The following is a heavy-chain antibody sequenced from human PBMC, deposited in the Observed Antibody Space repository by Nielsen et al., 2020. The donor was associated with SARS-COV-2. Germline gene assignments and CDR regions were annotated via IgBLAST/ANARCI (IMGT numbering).Heavy chain of an antibody. CDR3: ASGSGDSLAFDI. V-gene: IGHV3-66*01. CDR2: IYSGGST. D-gene: IGHD1-26*01. Sequence: GESLKISCAASGFTVSSNYMSWVRQAPGKGLEWVSVIYSGGSTYYADSVKGRFTISRDNSKNTLYLQMNSLTGDDTAVYYCASGSGDSLAFDIWGQGTMVIVSS. J-gene: IGHJ3*02. CDR1: GFTVSSNY.